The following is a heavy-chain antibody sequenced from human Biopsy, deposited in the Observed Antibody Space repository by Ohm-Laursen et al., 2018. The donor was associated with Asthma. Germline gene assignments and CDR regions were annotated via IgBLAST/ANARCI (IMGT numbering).Heavy chain of an antibody. D-gene: IGHD2-2*01. V-gene: IGHV1-69*01. J-gene: IGHJ4*02. CDR1: GGTFNTYV. Sequence: ESSVKVSCNSLGGTFNTYVIGWVRQAPGQGLEWMGGINSVFGTTTYPQKFQDRVTITADDSTSTVYMELSSLRSEDTAAYYCARKAGSCISRTCYSLDFWGQGTLVTVSS. CDR2: INSVFGTT. CDR3: ARKAGSCISRTCYSLDF.